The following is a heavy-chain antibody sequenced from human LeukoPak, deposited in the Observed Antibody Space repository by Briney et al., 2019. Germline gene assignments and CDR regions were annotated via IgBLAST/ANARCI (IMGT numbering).Heavy chain of an antibody. J-gene: IGHJ5*02. V-gene: IGHV4-39*01. CDR3: ARQVVGRNWFDP. CDR1: GGSISSSSFN. D-gene: IGHD2-15*01. Sequence: NPSETLSLTCIVSGGSISSSSFNWGWIRQPPGKGLEWIGTIYYTGSTYYDPSLRSRLAISIDTSKNHFSLKLSSVSAADTAVYYCARQVVGRNWFDPWGQGTLVIVSS. CDR2: IYYTGST.